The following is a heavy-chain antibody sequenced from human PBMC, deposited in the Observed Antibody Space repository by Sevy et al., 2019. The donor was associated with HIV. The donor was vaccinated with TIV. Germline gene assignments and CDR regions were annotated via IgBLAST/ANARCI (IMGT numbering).Heavy chain of an antibody. CDR2: INAISSNI. D-gene: IGHD2-15*01. J-gene: IGHJ4*02. V-gene: IGHV3-21*01. CDR1: GFTFSSYA. Sequence: GGSLRISCAASGFTFSSYAMNWVRQAPGKGLEGVSSINAISSNIYYADSVKGRFTISRDNAENSLYLQMNSVRAEDTAVYYCARDLFSGGNAVYGYWGQGTLVTVSS. CDR3: ARDLFSGGNAVYGY.